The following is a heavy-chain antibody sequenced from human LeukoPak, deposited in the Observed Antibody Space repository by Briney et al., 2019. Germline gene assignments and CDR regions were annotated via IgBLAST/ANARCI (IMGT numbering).Heavy chain of an antibody. CDR1: GDSISSNDYY. V-gene: IGHV4-31*03. CDR3: ARGHRNYDSSGYLRVDAFDI. Sequence: PSQTLSLTCTVSGDSISSNDYYWSWIRQHPGKGLEWLGYIYYSGSTYYNPSLKSRVTISVDTSKNQFSLKLSSVTAADTAVYYCARGHRNYDSSGYLRVDAFDIWGQGTMVTVSS. D-gene: IGHD3-22*01. J-gene: IGHJ3*02. CDR2: IYYSGST.